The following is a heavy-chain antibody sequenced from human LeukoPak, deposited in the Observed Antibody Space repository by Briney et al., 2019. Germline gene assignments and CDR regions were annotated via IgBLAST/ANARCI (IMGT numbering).Heavy chain of an antibody. Sequence: PGGSLRPSCAASGFTFSSYAMSWVRQAPGKGLDWVSAIDGSGANTFYADSVKGRFTISRDNSKNTLYLQMNSLRAEDTALYFCVKRTVAGQFDYWGQGTLVTVSS. D-gene: IGHD6-19*01. J-gene: IGHJ4*02. CDR2: IDGSGANT. V-gene: IGHV3-23*01. CDR1: GFTFSSYA. CDR3: VKRTVAGQFDY.